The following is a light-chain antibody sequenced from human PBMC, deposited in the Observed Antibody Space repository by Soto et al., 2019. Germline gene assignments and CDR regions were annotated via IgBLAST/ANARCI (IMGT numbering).Light chain of an antibody. CDR3: SSYSSTSTRRL. CDR2: DVT. V-gene: IGLV2-14*03. Sequence: QSVLTQPASVSGSAGQSITIPCTGTSNDIGGYNYVSWYQQFPGKAPKLIIYDVTNRPSGVSFRFSGSKSGNTASLTISGLQAEDEAGCSSYSSTSTRRLFGAGTKVTVL. CDR1: SNDIGGYNY. J-gene: IGLJ1*01.